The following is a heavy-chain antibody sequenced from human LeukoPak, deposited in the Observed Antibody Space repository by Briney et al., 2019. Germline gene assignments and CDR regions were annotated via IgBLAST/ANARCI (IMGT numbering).Heavy chain of an antibody. CDR1: GFTFSGYW. CDR3: VIQISGVVT. CDR2: INSDGTST. Sequence: PGGVLRLSCAASGFTFSGYWMHWVRQAPGKGLVWVSRINSDGTSTSYADSVKGRFTISRDNAKSTLYLQMNSLRAEDTAVYHCVIQISGVVTWGQGTLVTVSS. J-gene: IGHJ4*02. D-gene: IGHD3-3*01. V-gene: IGHV3-74*01.